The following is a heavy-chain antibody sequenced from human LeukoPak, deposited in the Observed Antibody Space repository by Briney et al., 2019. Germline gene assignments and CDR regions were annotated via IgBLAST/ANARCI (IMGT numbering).Heavy chain of an antibody. V-gene: IGHV1-2*02. J-gene: IGHJ1*01. CDR1: GYSFTAYY. CDR3: ARDLIVVVNPKPKYFQH. CDR2: INPNSGGT. D-gene: IGHD3-22*01. Sequence: GASVKVSCKASGYSFTAYYIHWVRQAPGQGLEWMGWINPNSGGTNYAQKFQGRVTMTRDTSISTVYMELSRVRSDDTAVYYCARDLIVVVNPKPKYFQHWGQGTLVTVSS.